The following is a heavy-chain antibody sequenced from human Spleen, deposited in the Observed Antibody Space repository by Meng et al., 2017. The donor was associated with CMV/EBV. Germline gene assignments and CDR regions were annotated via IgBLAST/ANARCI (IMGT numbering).Heavy chain of an antibody. CDR2: IYYSGST. CDR3: ARDRQGYVTED. CDR1: GGSISSGDYY. D-gene: IGHD2-8*02. V-gene: IGHV4-30-4*01. Sequence: QVQLQESGPGLVKPSPXLSLTCTVSGGSISSGDYYWSWIRQPPGKGLEWIGYIYYSGSTYYNPSLRSRLTILVDTSKNQFFLNLTSVTAADTAVYYCARDRQGYVTEDWGQGTLVTVSS. J-gene: IGHJ4*02.